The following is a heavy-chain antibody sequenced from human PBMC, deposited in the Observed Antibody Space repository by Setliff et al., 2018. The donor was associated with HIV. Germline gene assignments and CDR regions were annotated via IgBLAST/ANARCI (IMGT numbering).Heavy chain of an antibody. V-gene: IGHV1-18*01. CDR1: GYTFSSFA. CDR3: ARVGPFEFDSSGYAEF. CDR2: ISGYNGHT. J-gene: IGHJ4*02. D-gene: IGHD3-22*01. Sequence: ASVKVSCKASGYTFSSFAMSWVRQAPGQGPEWVAWISGYNGHTNYAQRFQGRVTVTTDTSTSTAYMELRSLRSDDTAVYFCARVGPFEFDSSGYAEFWGQGTPVTVSS.